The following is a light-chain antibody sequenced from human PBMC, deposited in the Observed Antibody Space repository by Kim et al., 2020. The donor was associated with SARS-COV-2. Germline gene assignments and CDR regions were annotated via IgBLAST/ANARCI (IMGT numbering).Light chain of an antibody. CDR2: GAS. V-gene: IGKV3-20*01. CDR1: QSVSSIY. Sequence: EIVLTQSPGTLSLSPGERATLSCRASQSVSSIYLAWYQQKPAQAPRLLIYGASSRATGIPDSFSGSGSGTAFTLTISRLEPEDFAVYYCQQYGSSLYTFGQGTKLEI. J-gene: IGKJ2*01. CDR3: QQYGSSLYT.